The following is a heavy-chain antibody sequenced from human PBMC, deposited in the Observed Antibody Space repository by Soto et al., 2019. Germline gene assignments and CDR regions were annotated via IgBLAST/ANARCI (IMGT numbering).Heavy chain of an antibody. Sequence: PSETLSLTCAVSGFSISSGYFYWTFIRQPPWECLEWIGHIFYSGSTYYNPSLKSRIAISVDTSRNQFSLKVNSVTAADTAVYYRARLPFFCSGGGCTPNFYALDPWANGPKVPXPQ. D-gene: IGHD2-15*01. CDR2: IFYSGST. CDR3: ARLPFFCSGGGCTPNFYALDP. CDR1: GFSISSGYFY. V-gene: IGHV4-30-4*01. J-gene: IGHJ6*04.